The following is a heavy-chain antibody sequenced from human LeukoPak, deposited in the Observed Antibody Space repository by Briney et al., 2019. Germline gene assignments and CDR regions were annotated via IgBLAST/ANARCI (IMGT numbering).Heavy chain of an antibody. CDR2: ISSSSSTI. J-gene: IGHJ4*02. Sequence: GGSLRLSCAASGFTFSSYSMNWVRQAPGKGLEWVSYISSSSSTIYYADSVKGRFTISRDNAKNSLFLPMNSLRTEDTAVYYCARGLGPSTTDVDTVMGYWGQGTLVTVSS. CDR1: GFTFSSYS. V-gene: IGHV3-48*04. CDR3: ARGLGPSTTDVDTVMGY. D-gene: IGHD5-18*01.